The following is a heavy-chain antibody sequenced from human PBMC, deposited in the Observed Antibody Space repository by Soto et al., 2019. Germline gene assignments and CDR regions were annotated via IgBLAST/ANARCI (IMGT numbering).Heavy chain of an antibody. CDR2: ISSSSSTI. D-gene: IGHD6-19*01. J-gene: IGHJ6*02. Sequence: GGSLRLSCAASGFTFSSYSMNWVRQAPGKGLEWVSYISSSSSTIYYADSVKGRFTISGDNAKNSLYLQMNSLRDEDTAVCYCVAGTGYYYYYGMDVWGQGTTVTVSS. CDR3: VAGTGYYYYYGMDV. CDR1: GFTFSSYS. V-gene: IGHV3-48*02.